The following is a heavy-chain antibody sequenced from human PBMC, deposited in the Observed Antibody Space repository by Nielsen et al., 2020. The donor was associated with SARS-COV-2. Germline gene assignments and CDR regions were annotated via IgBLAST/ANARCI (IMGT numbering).Heavy chain of an antibody. V-gene: IGHV3-30*18. CDR3: AKGPWYSSGWYHYYFDY. J-gene: IGHJ4*02. CDR1: GFTFSSYG. Sequence: GESLKISCAASGFTFSSYGMHWVRQAPGKGLEWVAVISYDGSNKYYADSVKGRFTIPRDNSKNTLYLQMNSLRAEDTAVYYCAKGPWYSSGWYHYYFDYWGQGTLVTVSS. CDR2: ISYDGSNK. D-gene: IGHD6-19*01.